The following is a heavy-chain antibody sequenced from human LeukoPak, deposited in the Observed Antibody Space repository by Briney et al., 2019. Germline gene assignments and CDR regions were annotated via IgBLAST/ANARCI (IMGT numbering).Heavy chain of an antibody. V-gene: IGHV3-23*01. D-gene: IGHD3-10*01. Sequence: GGSLILSCAASGFTFSSYAMSWVRQAPGKGLEWVSAISGSGGSTYYADSVKGRFTISRDNSKNTLYLQMNSLRAEDTAVYYCAKGSPGLYYYYGMDVWGQGTTVTVSS. J-gene: IGHJ6*02. CDR2: ISGSGGST. CDR3: AKGSPGLYYYYGMDV. CDR1: GFTFSSYA.